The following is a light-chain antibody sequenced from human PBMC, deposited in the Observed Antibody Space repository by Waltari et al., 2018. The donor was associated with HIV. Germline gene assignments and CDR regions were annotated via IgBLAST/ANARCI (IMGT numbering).Light chain of an antibody. V-gene: IGLV2-8*01. CDR2: EVT. CDR1: SRDVGASNY. CDR3: SSYDNNNNYVI. J-gene: IGLJ2*01. Sequence: GQSVTISCTGTSRDVGASNYVSWYQQHPGKAPKLMIYEVTKRPSGIPGRFSASRAGNTASLTVSGLQAEDEADYYCSSYDNNNNYVIFGGGTKLTVL.